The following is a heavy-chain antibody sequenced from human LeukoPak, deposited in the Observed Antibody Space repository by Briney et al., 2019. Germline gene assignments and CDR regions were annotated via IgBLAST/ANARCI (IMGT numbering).Heavy chain of an antibody. CDR2: IYYSGST. D-gene: IGHD2-2*02. CDR1: GGSISSYD. V-gene: IGHV4-59*01. Sequence: SETLSLTCTVSGGSISSYDWSWIRQPPGKGLEWIGYIYYSGSTNYNPSLKSRVTISVDTSKNQFSLKLSSVTAADTAVYYCARDDTPYPFTPRDAFDIWGQGTMVTVSS. J-gene: IGHJ3*02. CDR3: ARDDTPYPFTPRDAFDI.